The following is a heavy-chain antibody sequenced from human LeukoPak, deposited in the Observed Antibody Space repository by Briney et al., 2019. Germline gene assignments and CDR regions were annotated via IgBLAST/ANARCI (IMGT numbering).Heavy chain of an antibody. D-gene: IGHD6-13*01. V-gene: IGHV4-30-2*01. J-gene: IGHJ4*02. CDR2: IYHSGST. CDR3: ASSRTTIAAAEFDY. CDR1: GGSISSGGYY. Sequence: SETLSLTCTVSGGSISSGGYYWSWIRQPPGKGLEWIGYIYHSGSTYYNPSLKSRVTISVDRSKNQFSLKLSSVTAADTAVYYCASSRTTIAAAEFDYWGQGTLVTVSS.